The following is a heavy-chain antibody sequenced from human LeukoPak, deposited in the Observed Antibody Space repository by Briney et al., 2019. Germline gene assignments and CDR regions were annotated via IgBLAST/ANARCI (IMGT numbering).Heavy chain of an antibody. CDR2: IYYSGHT. Sequence: PPETLSLTCSVSGGSVTGGSYYWSWIRQSPGEGLEWIGYIYYSGHTNYNPSLKGRVSISLNTPKSQFSLKLSSVTAADTAVYYCAGRDLWFSRWGQGTLVTVSS. CDR1: GGSVTGGSYY. V-gene: IGHV4-61*01. J-gene: IGHJ4*02. D-gene: IGHD3-9*01. CDR3: AGRDLWFSR.